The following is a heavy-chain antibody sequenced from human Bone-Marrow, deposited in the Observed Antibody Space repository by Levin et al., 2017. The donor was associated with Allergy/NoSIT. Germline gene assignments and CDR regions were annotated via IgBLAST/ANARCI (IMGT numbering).Heavy chain of an antibody. D-gene: IGHD3-10*01. CDR3: ARGFLWSNDGMDV. V-gene: IGHV4-34*01. CDR1: SGSFTGYY. Sequence: GSLRLSCDVYSGSFTGYYWSWIRQSPGKGLEWIGEINYSGGTNYNSLVESRAIVSLDTSKNRVSLNLTSVTAADTAVYYCARGFLWSNDGMDVWGQGTTVPVSS. J-gene: IGHJ6*02. CDR2: INYSGGT.